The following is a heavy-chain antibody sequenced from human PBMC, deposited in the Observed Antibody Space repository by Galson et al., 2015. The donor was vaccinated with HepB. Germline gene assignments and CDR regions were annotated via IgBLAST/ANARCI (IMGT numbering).Heavy chain of an antibody. D-gene: IGHD6-6*01. V-gene: IGHV3-30*18. Sequence: SLRLSCAASGFNFNRYGMHWVRQAPGKGLEWVAVISHDGKRRNYGDSAKGRFIISRDNSRNTLSIEMNLLRVEDTAVYYCAKGDVAYSSSSGGFHYWGQGTLVAVS. CDR1: GFNFNRYG. J-gene: IGHJ4*02. CDR2: ISHDGKRR. CDR3: AKGDVAYSSSSGGFHY.